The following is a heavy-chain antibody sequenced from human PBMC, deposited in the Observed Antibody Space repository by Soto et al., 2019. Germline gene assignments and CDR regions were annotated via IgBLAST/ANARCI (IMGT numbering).Heavy chain of an antibody. CDR2: IINIFGTA. CDR3: ARGPYEFWSGYYRPDFHSGMDV. D-gene: IGHD3-3*01. V-gene: IGHV1-69*12. J-gene: IGHJ6*02. CDR1: GGTFSNHV. Sequence: QVQLVQSGAEVKKPGSSVKVSCKASGGTFSNHVISWVRQAPGQGLEWMGGIINIFGTANYAQKFQGRVTITADESTSTAHRELSSLRSEDTAVYYCARGPYEFWSGYYRPDFHSGMDVWGQGTTVTVSS.